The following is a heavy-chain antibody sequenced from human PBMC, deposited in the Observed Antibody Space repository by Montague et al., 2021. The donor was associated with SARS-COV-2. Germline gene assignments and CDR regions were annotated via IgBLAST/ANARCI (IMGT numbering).Heavy chain of an antibody. D-gene: IGHD1-26*01. CDR1: GDSISASDYY. CDR3: ARRYSGTWESFYHYMDV. J-gene: IGHJ6*03. V-gene: IGHV4-39*01. CDR2: ISDRGSA. Sequence: SETLSLTCIVSGDSISASDYYWGWIRQPPGKGLEWIGSISDRGSATYKASLQSRLTISVDTSKNQFSLKVNFVTAADTAVYYCARRYSGTWESFYHYMDVGGRGTTVIV.